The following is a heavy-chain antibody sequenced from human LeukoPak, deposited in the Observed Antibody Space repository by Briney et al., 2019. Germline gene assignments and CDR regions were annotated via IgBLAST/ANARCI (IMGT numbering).Heavy chain of an antibody. D-gene: IGHD4-23*01. J-gene: IGHJ4*02. Sequence: GGSLRLSCAASGFTFSSYGMHWVRQAPGKGLEWVAFIRYDGSNKYYADSVKGRFTISRDNSKNTLYLQMNSLRAEDTAEYYCAKARLTTVVMGYLDYWGQGTLVTVSS. CDR1: GFTFSSYG. CDR3: AKARLTTVVMGYLDY. V-gene: IGHV3-30*02. CDR2: IRYDGSNK.